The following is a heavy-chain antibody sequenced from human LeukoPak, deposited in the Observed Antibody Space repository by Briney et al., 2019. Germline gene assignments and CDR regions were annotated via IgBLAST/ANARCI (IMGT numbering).Heavy chain of an antibody. J-gene: IGHJ6*03. V-gene: IGHV3-66*02. Sequence: GGSLRLSCAASGFTVSSNYMSWVRQAPGKGLEWVSVIYSGGTTYYADSVKGRFTISRDNSKNTLYLQMNSLRAEDTAVYYCAREVAARPIYYYYMDVWGKGTTVTVSS. CDR1: GFTVSSNY. CDR2: IYSGGTT. CDR3: AREVAARPIYYYYMDV. D-gene: IGHD6-6*01.